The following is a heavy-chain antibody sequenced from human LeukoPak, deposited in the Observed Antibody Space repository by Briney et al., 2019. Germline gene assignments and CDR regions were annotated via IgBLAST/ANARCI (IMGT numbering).Heavy chain of an antibody. CDR2: VTSGGDTT. CDR3: AKVGSLGSSWYAFNY. V-gene: IGHV3-23*01. Sequence: PGGSLRLSCAASGFTFSTYAMSWVRQAPGKGLEWVSGVTSGGDTTYYADSVKGRFTISRDNSKNTVSLHMNSLRAEDTAVYYCAKVGSLGSSWYAFNYWGQGTLVTVSS. D-gene: IGHD6-13*01. CDR1: GFTFSTYA. J-gene: IGHJ4*02.